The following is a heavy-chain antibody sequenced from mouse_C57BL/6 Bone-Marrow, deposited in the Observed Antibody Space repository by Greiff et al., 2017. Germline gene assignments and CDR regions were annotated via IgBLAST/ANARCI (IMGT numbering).Heavy chain of an antibody. CDR1: GYAFSSSW. J-gene: IGHJ3*01. D-gene: IGHD1-1*01. CDR3: ARSYYGSSFAY. V-gene: IGHV1-82*01. CDR2: IYPGDGDT. Sequence: VQLQQSGPELVKPGASVKISCKASGYAFSSSWMNWVKQRPGKGLEWIGRIYPGDGDTNYNGKVKGKATLTADKSSSTAYMQLSSLTSEDSAVYFCARSYYGSSFAYWGQGTLVTVSA.